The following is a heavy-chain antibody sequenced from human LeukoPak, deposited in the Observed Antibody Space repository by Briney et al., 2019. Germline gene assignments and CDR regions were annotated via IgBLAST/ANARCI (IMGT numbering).Heavy chain of an antibody. Sequence: GGSLRLSCAASGFTVSSNYMSWVRQAPGKGVEWVSVIYSGGSTYFADPVKGRFTISRQNSKNRLHLQMNSLGAEDTAVYYCARELYYYDSSGNGARDYCYYYGMDVWGQGTTVTVSS. CDR3: ARELYYYDSSGNGARDYCYYYGMDV. CDR1: GFTVSSNY. V-gene: IGHV3-53*04. D-gene: IGHD3-22*01. J-gene: IGHJ6*02. CDR2: IYSGGST.